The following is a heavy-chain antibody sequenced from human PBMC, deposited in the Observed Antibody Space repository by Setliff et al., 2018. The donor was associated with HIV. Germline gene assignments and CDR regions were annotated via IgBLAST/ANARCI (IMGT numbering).Heavy chain of an antibody. CDR3: VRDHMWAFDI. CDR2: INPDGSAK. D-gene: IGHD2-21*01. Sequence: GGSLRLSCTASGFNSSLYWMNWVRQAPGKGLEWVATINPDGSAKGSVDSVKGRFTVSRDIAKNSLYLQMDSLRAEDTAVYYCVRDHMWAFDIWGQGTMVTVSS. CDR1: GFNSSLYW. V-gene: IGHV3-7*01. J-gene: IGHJ3*02.